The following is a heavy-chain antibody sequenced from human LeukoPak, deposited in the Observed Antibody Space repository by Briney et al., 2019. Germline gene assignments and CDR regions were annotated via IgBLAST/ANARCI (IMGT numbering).Heavy chain of an antibody. Sequence: SSETLSLTCTVSGGSISSYYWSWIRQPPGKGLEWIGYIYYSGSTNYNPSLKSRVTISVDTSKNQFSLKLSSVTAADTAVYYCARLGPDRFEGYFDYWGQGTLVTVSS. V-gene: IGHV4-59*01. CDR2: IYYSGST. CDR3: ARLGPDRFEGYFDY. D-gene: IGHD1-14*01. CDR1: GGSISSYY. J-gene: IGHJ4*02.